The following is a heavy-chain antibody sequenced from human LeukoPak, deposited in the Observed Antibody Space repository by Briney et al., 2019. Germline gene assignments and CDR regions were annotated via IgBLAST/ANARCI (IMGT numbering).Heavy chain of an antibody. CDR1: GYTFTSYG. J-gene: IGHJ4*02. CDR2: ISACSGNT. Sequence: ASVKVSCKASGYTFTSYGISWVRQAPGQGLEWMGLISACSGNTNYAQKLQGRVTITTDTSTSTAYMELRSLRSDDTAVYYCARDINYYDSSGYQYYFDYWGQGTLVTVSS. V-gene: IGHV1-18*01. CDR3: ARDINYYDSSGYQYYFDY. D-gene: IGHD3-22*01.